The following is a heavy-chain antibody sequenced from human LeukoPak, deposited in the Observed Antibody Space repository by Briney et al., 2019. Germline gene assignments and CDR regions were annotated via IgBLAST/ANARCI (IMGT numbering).Heavy chain of an antibody. J-gene: IGHJ6*02. CDR3: ASWCRYCSGGRCYNGMDG. D-gene: IGHD2-15*01. CDR2: IIPILGIA. V-gene: IGHV1-69*04. Sequence: SVTVSCKASGGTLSSYAVSWVRQAPGQGLEWMGRIIPILGIANYAQKIPGRVTIPADKSTSTAYMELSSVRSEDTGVYYCASWCRYCSGGRCYNGMDGWGQGATVTVSS. CDR1: GGTLSSYA.